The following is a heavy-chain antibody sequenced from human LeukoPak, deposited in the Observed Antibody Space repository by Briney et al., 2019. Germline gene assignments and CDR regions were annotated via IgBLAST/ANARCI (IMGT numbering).Heavy chain of an antibody. D-gene: IGHD6-13*01. J-gene: IGHJ4*02. CDR3: ARALSIAAAGGADEGWFDY. Sequence: ASVKVSCKVSGNSNLAMHWVRQAPGQGLEWMGWINPNSGGTNYAQKFQGRVTMTRDTSISTAYMELSRLRSDDTAVYYCARALSIAAAGGADEGWFDYWGQGTLVTVSS. CDR2: INPNSGGT. V-gene: IGHV1-2*02. CDR1: GNSNLA.